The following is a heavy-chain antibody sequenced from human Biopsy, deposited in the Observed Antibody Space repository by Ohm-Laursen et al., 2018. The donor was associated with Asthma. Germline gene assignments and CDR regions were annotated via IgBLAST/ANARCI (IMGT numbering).Heavy chain of an antibody. J-gene: IGHJ4*01. CDR2: ISASGNST. CDR1: GFRFNSYA. CDR3: AKGMDTFNN. D-gene: IGHD5-18*01. V-gene: IGHV3-23*01. Sequence: GSLRLSCTASGFRFNSYAVSWVRQAPGKGPERVSTISASGNSTYYVDSVKGRFTISRDNFKNTLFLHMNSLRADDTTVYYCAKGMDTFNNWGQGTLVTVSS.